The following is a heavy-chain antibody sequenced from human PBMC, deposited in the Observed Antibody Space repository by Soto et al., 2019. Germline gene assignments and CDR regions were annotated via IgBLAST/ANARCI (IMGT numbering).Heavy chain of an antibody. CDR1: GISFSDSA. CDR2: TRSKAHSYAT. V-gene: IGHV3-73*02. Sequence: EVQLVESGGGLVQPGGSLKLSCAASGISFSDSAIHWVRQASGKGLEWVGRTRSKAHSYATAFAASVKGRFTISRDDSKNTVYLQMNSLKTEYTAVYYCTRHTVDYWGQGTLVTVSS. D-gene: IGHD4-4*01. CDR3: TRHTVDY. J-gene: IGHJ4*02.